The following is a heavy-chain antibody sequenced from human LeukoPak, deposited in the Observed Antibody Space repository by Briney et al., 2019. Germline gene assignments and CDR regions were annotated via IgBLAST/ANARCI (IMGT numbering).Heavy chain of an antibody. CDR2: IYPGDSDT. V-gene: IGHV5-51*01. CDR3: ARDLIPSINRDYEGNFDY. J-gene: IGHJ4*02. CDR1: GYSFTSYW. D-gene: IGHD4-17*01. Sequence: GESLKISCKGSGYSFTSYWIGWVRQMPGKGLEWMGIIYPGDSDTRYGPSFQGQVTISADKSISTAYLQMNSLRAEDTAVYYCARDLIPSINRDYEGNFDYWGQGTLVTVSS.